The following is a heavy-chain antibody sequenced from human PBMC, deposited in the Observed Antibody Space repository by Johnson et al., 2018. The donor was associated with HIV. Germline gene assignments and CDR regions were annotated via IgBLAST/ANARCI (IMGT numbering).Heavy chain of an antibody. J-gene: IGHJ3*02. V-gene: IGHV3-7*05. Sequence: VQLVESGGGLIQPGGSLRLSCAASGFTFSSYAMHWVRQAPGKGLEWVANIKQDGSEKYYVDSVKGRFTISRDNAKNSLYLQMNSLRAEDTAVYYCAREEGWERTRGGVGAFDIWGQGTMVTVSS. CDR2: IKQDGSEK. CDR3: AREEGWERTRGGVGAFDI. D-gene: IGHD1-26*01. CDR1: GFTFSSYA.